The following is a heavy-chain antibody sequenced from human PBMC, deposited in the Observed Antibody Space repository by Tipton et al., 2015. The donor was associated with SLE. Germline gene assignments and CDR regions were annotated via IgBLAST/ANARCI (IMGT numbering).Heavy chain of an antibody. CDR1: GGSISSGRYY. CDR3: ARDRGQQLQRGYFQH. CDR2: IYTSGST. V-gene: IGHV4-61*02. J-gene: IGHJ1*01. Sequence: TLSLTCTVSGGSISSGRYYWSCIRQPAGKGLEWLGRIYTSGSTNYNPSLKSRLTISLDTSKNQFSLKLSSVTAADTAVYYCARDRGQQLQRGYFQHWGQGTLVTVSS. D-gene: IGHD6-13*01.